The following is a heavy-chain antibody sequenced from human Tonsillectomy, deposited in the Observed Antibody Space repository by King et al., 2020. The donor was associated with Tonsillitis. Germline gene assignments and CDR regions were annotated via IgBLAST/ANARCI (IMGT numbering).Heavy chain of an antibody. CDR2: TYYKSQWYY. V-gene: IGHV6-1*01. Sequence: VQLQQSGPRLVKPSQTLSLTCAISGDSVSRNSAAWSWIRQSPSRGLEWLGRTYYKSQWYYDYALSVRSRITINPDTSKNQFSLQLNSVTPEDTAVYYCVRTWEYSITWYVFDYWGRGTLVTVSS. D-gene: IGHD6-13*01. CDR3: VRTWEYSITWYVFDY. J-gene: IGHJ4*02. CDR1: GDSVSRNSAA.